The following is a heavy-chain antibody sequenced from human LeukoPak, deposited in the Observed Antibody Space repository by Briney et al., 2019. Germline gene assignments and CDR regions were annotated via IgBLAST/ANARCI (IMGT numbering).Heavy chain of an antibody. J-gene: IGHJ4*02. Sequence: PGGSLRLSCAASGFTFSSYWMTWVRQAPGKGLEWVANIKQDGSEKYYVDSVKGRFTISRDNAKNSLYLQMNSLRAEDTAVYYCARAFRRGSSPGQYYFDYWGQGTLVTVSS. CDR2: IKQDGSEK. D-gene: IGHD2/OR15-2a*01. CDR1: GFTFSSYW. CDR3: ARAFRRGSSPGQYYFDY. V-gene: IGHV3-7*01.